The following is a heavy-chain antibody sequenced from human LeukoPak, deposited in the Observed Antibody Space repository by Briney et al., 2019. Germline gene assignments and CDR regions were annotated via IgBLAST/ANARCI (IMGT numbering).Heavy chain of an antibody. CDR1: GFTFSNYV. D-gene: IGHD6-13*01. CDR2: ISGSGANT. V-gene: IGHV3-23*01. J-gene: IGHJ3*01. Sequence: PGGSLRLSCAASGFTFSNYVMTWVRQSPGKGLEWVSSISGSGANTYSADSVKGRCTISRDNSKNTLYLQMNSLRAEDTAVYYCARDTSSPTWGQGAMVTVSS. CDR3: ARDTSSPT.